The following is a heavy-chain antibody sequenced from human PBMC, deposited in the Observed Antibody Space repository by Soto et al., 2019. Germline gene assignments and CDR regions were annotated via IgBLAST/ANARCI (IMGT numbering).Heavy chain of an antibody. J-gene: IGHJ1*01. V-gene: IGHV4-34*01. Sequence: QVQLQQWGEGLLKPSETLSLPCAVYGGSFIGYYWSWFRRPQGKGLEWIGEINHIGRTNYNPSLKSRVTISVDTSKNQFSLKLSSVTAADTAVYYCASLPTMIAKRGFQHWGQGTLVTVSS. CDR1: GGSFIGYY. CDR2: INHIGRT. D-gene: IGHD3-22*01. CDR3: ASLPTMIAKRGFQH.